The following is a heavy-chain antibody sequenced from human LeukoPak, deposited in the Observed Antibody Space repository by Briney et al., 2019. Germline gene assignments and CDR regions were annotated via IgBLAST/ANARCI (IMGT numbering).Heavy chain of an antibody. CDR3: AKFSWGIVVVPAATDAFDI. V-gene: IGHV3-23*01. D-gene: IGHD2-2*01. Sequence: GGSLRLSCAASGFTFSSYAMSWVRQAPGKGLEWVSAISGSGGSTYYADSVKGRFTISRDNSKNTPYLQMNSLRAEDTAVYYCAKFSWGIVVVPAATDAFDIWGQGTMVTVSS. CDR2: ISGSGGST. J-gene: IGHJ3*02. CDR1: GFTFSSYA.